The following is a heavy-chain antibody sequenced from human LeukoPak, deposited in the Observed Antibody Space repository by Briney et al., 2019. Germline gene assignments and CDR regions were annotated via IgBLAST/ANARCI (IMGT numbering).Heavy chain of an antibody. Sequence: GGSLRLSCAASGFTFDDYAMHWVRQAPGKGLEWVSGISWNSGSIGYADSVKGRFTISRDNAKNSLYLQMNSLRAEDMALYYCAKGEIAYYDSSGYYHWGQGTLVTVSS. D-gene: IGHD3-22*01. CDR1: GFTFDDYA. CDR3: AKGEIAYYDSSGYYH. CDR2: ISWNSGSI. V-gene: IGHV3-9*03. J-gene: IGHJ5*02.